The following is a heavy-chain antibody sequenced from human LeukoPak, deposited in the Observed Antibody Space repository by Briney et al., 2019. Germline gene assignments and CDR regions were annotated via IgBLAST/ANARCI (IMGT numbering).Heavy chain of an antibody. D-gene: IGHD3/OR15-3a*01. CDR2: IYYTGNT. Sequence: SETLSLTCTVSGVSISSSNSYWGWIRQPPGKGLEWIGSIYYTGNTYYNASLKSRVTISIDTSKNQVSLRLTSVTATDTAMYYCARQTGSGLFTLPGGEGTLVTVSS. CDR1: GVSISSSNSY. CDR3: ARQTGSGLFTLP. V-gene: IGHV4-39*01. J-gene: IGHJ4*02.